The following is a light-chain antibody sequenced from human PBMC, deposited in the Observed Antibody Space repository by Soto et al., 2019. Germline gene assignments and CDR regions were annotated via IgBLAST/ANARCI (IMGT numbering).Light chain of an antibody. Sequence: EIVLTQSPGTLSLSPGERATLSCRASQTLTSTYLAWYQQKPGQAPRLLIYGASTRATGIPDRFSGSGSGTDFTLTISRLEPEDFATYYCQQYKNWPLFGQGTRLEIK. CDR1: QTLTSTY. CDR2: GAS. J-gene: IGKJ5*01. V-gene: IGKV3-20*01. CDR3: QQYKNWPL.